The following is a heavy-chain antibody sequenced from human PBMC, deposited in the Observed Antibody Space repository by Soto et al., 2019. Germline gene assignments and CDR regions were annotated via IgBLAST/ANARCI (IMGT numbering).Heavy chain of an antibody. V-gene: IGHV4-34*01. CDR1: GGSFSGYY. Sequence: PSETLSLTCAVYGGSFSGYYWTWIRQPPGKGLEWIGEINYSGSTNYNPSLKSRVTISLDTPKKLLSLKLNSVTAADTTVYYCARSPRRSYFDHGGRGHLVTAAS. J-gene: IGHJ4*02. CDR3: ARSPRRSYFDH. CDR2: INYSGST.